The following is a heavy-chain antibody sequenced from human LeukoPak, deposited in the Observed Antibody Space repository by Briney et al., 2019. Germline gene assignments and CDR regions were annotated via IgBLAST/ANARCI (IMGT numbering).Heavy chain of an antibody. J-gene: IGHJ4*02. V-gene: IGHV4-4*09. CDR3: ATGGAYTSGWYNI. CDR1: GGSVGGFY. D-gene: IGHD6-19*01. CDR2: TFSSGGT. Sequence: PSETLSLTCTVSGGSVGGFYWTWIRQPPGGGMQWIGFTFSSGGTNYNPSLKSRVAISTDTSKNQVSLRVTSVTAADTAVYCCATGGAYTSGWYNIWGQGTLVSVSS.